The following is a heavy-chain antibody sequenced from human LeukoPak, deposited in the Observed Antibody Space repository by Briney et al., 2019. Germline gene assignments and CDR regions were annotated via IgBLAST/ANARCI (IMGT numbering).Heavy chain of an antibody. CDR1: GFSLSGYW. V-gene: IGHV3-74*01. CDR2: NNGDGSTT. Sequence: GGSLRLSCVASGFSLSGYWMYWVRQAPGKGLMYISRNNGDGSTTNYAGVVKGRFTMSRDNVKNTLYLQMNSLRVEDTAVYYCARDPRNVGLAPWGQGTLVTVSS. J-gene: IGHJ5*02. CDR3: ARDPRNVGLAP. D-gene: IGHD2-15*01.